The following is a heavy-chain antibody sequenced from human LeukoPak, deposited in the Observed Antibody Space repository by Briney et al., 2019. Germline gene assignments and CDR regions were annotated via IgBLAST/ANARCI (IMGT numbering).Heavy chain of an antibody. Sequence: GGSLRLSCAASGFPFSSYGMHWVRQAPGKGLEWVAFIRYDGSNKYYADSVKGRFTISRDNSKNTLYLQMNSLRAEDTAVYYCAKDGRGVRTMAATYYYYYGMDVWGQGTTVTVSS. D-gene: IGHD6-25*01. CDR1: GFPFSSYG. V-gene: IGHV3-30*02. CDR3: AKDGRGVRTMAATYYYYYGMDV. J-gene: IGHJ6*02. CDR2: IRYDGSNK.